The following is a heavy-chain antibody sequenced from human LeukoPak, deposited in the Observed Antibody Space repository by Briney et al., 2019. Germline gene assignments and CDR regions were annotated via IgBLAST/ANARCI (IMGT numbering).Heavy chain of an antibody. V-gene: IGHV1-2*02. J-gene: IGHJ4*02. CDR2: INPNSGGT. CDR1: GYTFTGYY. CDR3: ARGSEEYCSGGSCSSDY. D-gene: IGHD2-15*01. Sequence: ASVKVSCKASGYTFTGYYIHWVRQAPGQGLEWMGWINPNSGGTNYAQKFQGRVTMTRDTSISTAYMELSRLRSDDTAVYYCARGSEEYCSGGSCSSDYWGQGTLIIVSS.